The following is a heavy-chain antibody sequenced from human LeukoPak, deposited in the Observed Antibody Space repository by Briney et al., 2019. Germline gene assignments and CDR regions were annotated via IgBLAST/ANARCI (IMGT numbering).Heavy chain of an antibody. CDR3: AKHTGGVDTALVQEAFGI. CDR2: IYPDDSDI. J-gene: IGHJ3*02. Sequence: GASLKTSCKGSGNRFTNYWIGWVRQMPGKGLECMGIIYPDDSDIRYSPSFQGQVTISADKSVSTAYLQWNSLKASDTAIYYCAKHTGGVDTALVQEAFGIWGQGTRVTVSS. CDR1: GNRFTNYW. V-gene: IGHV5-51*01. D-gene: IGHD5-18*01.